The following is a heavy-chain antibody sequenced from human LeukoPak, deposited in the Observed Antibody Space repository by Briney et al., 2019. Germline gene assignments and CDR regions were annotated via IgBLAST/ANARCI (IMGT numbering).Heavy chain of an antibody. Sequence: PGGSLRLSCAASGFTFSIYAMSWVRQAPGKGLEWVSVIYSGGSTYYADSVKGRFTISRDNSKNTLYLQMNSLRAEDTAVYYCGVVAATPTFDPWGQGTLVTVSS. CDR1: GFTFSIYA. V-gene: IGHV3-66*01. CDR2: IYSGGST. D-gene: IGHD2-15*01. J-gene: IGHJ5*02. CDR3: GVVAATPTFDP.